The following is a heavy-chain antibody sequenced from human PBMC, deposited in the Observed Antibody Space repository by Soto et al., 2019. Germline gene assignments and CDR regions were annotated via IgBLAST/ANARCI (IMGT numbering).Heavy chain of an antibody. V-gene: IGHV1-69*13. CDR1: GGTFSSYA. D-gene: IGHD3-22*01. Sequence: SVKVSCKASGGTFSSYAISWVRQAPGQGLEWMGGIIPIFGTANYAQKFQGRVTITADESTSTAYMELSSLRSEDTAVYYCARKWGKYYYDGSGYYPFDYWGQGTLVT. CDR2: IIPIFGTA. J-gene: IGHJ4*02. CDR3: ARKWGKYYYDGSGYYPFDY.